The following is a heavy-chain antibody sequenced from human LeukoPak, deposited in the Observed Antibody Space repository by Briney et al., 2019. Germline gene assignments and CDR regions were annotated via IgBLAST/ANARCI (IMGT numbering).Heavy chain of an antibody. CDR2: IYYSGST. J-gene: IGHJ3*02. Sequence: SETLSLTCTVSGGSISSYYWSWIRQPPGKGLEWIGYIYYSGSTNYNPSLKSRVTISVDTSKNQFSLKLSSVTAADTAVYYCAREVTTRGAFDIWGQGTMVTVSS. CDR1: GGSISSYY. D-gene: IGHD4-17*01. V-gene: IGHV4-59*01. CDR3: AREVTTRGAFDI.